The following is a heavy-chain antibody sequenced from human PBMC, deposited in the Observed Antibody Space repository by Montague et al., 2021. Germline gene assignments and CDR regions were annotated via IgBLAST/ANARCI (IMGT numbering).Heavy chain of an antibody. Sequence: SETLSLTCAVYGGSFSGHYWSWIRQPPGKGLEWIGEINHSGSTNYNPSLKSRVTMSVDTSKNQFSLNLSSVTAADTAVYYCARYLHTSKYSGGDYLSRQYGVDVWGQGTTVPVSS. V-gene: IGHV4-34*01. D-gene: IGHD1-26*01. CDR2: INHSGST. J-gene: IGHJ6*02. CDR1: GGSFSGHY. CDR3: ARYLHTSKYSGGDYLSRQYGVDV.